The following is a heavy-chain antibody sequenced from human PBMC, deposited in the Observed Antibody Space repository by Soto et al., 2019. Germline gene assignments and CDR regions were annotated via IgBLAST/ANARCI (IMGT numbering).Heavy chain of an antibody. V-gene: IGHV3-30-3*01. D-gene: IGHD5-12*01. CDR1: GFTFSSYA. Sequence: ESGGGVVQPGRSLRLSCAASGFTFSSYAMHWVRQAPGKGLEWVAVISYDGSNKYYADSVKGRFTISRDNSKNTLYLQMNSLRAEDTAVYYCARTRRWLQLFVYWGQGTLVTVSS. CDR2: ISYDGSNK. J-gene: IGHJ4*02. CDR3: ARTRRWLQLFVY.